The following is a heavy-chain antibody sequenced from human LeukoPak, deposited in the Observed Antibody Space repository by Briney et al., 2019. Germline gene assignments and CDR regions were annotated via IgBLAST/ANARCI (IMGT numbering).Heavy chain of an antibody. Sequence: ASVKVSCKASGYTFTSYAMHWVRQAPGQRLEWMGWINAGNGNTKYSQKFQGRVTITRDTSASAAYMELSSLRSEDTAVYYCARDGGYSYGLGLKTYYYDGMDVWGQGTTVTVSS. CDR2: INAGNGNT. CDR1: GYTFTSYA. CDR3: ARDGGYSYGLGLKTYYYDGMDV. J-gene: IGHJ6*02. D-gene: IGHD5-18*01. V-gene: IGHV1-3*01.